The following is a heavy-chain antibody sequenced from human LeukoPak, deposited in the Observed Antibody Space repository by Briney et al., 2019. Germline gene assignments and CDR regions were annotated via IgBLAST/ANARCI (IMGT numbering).Heavy chain of an antibody. D-gene: IGHD3-3*01. CDR1: GFTFSNYS. CDR3: AREGVRFLEWLQRPFDY. CDR2: ISSSSSIR. Sequence: PGGSLRLSCAASGFTFSNYSMNWVRQAPGKGLEWVSYISSSSSIRYYADSVKGRFTISRDNAKNSLYLQMNSLRAEDTAVYYCAREGVRFLEWLQRPFDYWGQGTLVTVSS. J-gene: IGHJ4*02. V-gene: IGHV3-48*01.